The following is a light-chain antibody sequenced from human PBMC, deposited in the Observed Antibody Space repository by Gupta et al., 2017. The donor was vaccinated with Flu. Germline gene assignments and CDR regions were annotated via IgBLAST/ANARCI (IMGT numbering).Light chain of an antibody. Sequence: QSALTPPASVSESPGQSITISFTGPTSDVGGYNSVSWYQQRPGTAPKLMIYDVSNRPSGISNRFSGSKSGNTASLTISGFQAEDEYDYYCSSYTSGSTLVVAFGGGTKLTVL. CDR3: SSYTSGSTLVVA. CDR1: TSDVGGYNS. V-gene: IGLV2-14*01. CDR2: DVS. J-gene: IGLJ2*01.